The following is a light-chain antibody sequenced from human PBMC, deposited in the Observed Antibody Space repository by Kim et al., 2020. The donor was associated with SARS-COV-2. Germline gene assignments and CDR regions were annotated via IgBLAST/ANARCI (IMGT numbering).Light chain of an antibody. V-gene: IGLV3-19*01. CDR3: NSRDSSGNHWV. Sequence: AWGQTVRITYQGDSLRTYYASWYQQKPGQAPVLVIYGKNNRPSGIPDRFSGSSSGNTASLTITGAQAEDEADYYCNSRDSSGNHWVFGGGTKLTVL. CDR1: SLRTYY. CDR2: GKN. J-gene: IGLJ3*02.